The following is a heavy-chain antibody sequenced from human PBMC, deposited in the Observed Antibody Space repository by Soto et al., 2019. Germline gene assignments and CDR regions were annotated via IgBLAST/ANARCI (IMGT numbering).Heavy chain of an antibody. D-gene: IGHD2-2*01. CDR3: AKDTSSSPYYMDV. Sequence: EVQVLESGGGSVQPGGSLRLSCAASGFTFSNSAMSWVRHAPGQGLEWVSEISGSTGTTYYADSVKGRFIISRDNSKNMVHLQMNSLRAEDTAVYYCAKDTSSSPYYMDVWGKGTTVTVSS. CDR2: ISGSTGTT. CDR1: GFTFSNSA. V-gene: IGHV3-23*01. J-gene: IGHJ6*03.